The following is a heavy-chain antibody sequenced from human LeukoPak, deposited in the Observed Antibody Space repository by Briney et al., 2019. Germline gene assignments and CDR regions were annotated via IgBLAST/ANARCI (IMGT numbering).Heavy chain of an antibody. CDR3: ASMTLSGWPYYYYGMDV. V-gene: IGHV4-4*07. CDR1: GGSISSYY. Sequence: SETLSLTCTVSGGSISSYYWSWIRQPAGKGLEWIGRIYTSGSTNYNPPLKSRVTMSVDTSKNQFSLKLSSVTAADTAVYYCASMTLSGWPYYYYGMDVWGQGTTVTVSS. J-gene: IGHJ6*02. CDR2: IYTSGST. D-gene: IGHD6-19*01.